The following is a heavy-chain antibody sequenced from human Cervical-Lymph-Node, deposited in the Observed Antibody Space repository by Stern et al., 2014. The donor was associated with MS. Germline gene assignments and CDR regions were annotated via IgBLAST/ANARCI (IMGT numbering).Heavy chain of an antibody. CDR3: ARDTSWIQLWSYFDY. V-gene: IGHV3-33*01. Sequence: MQLVESGGGVVQPGRSLRLSCAASGFTFHDYGMHWVRQAPGKGLEWVAIIWYDGTKKYYADSVKGRFTISRDNSKNMLYLQMNSLTAEDTAVYYCARDTSWIQLWSYFDYWGQGILVTVSS. CDR2: IWYDGTKK. D-gene: IGHD5-18*01. CDR1: GFTFHDYG. J-gene: IGHJ4*02.